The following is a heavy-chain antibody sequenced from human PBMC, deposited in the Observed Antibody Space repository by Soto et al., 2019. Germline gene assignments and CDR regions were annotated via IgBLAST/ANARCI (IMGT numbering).Heavy chain of an antibody. V-gene: IGHV3-23*01. CDR1: GFTFSPYA. CDR3: AKDGTFSSISLYYFDY. D-gene: IGHD3-3*02. CDR2: ISGSGGSS. J-gene: IGHJ4*02. Sequence: EVQLLESGGGLVQPGGSLRLSCAASGFTFSPYAMSWVRQAPGKGLEWVSAISGSGGSSYYAASVKGRFTISRDDSKNTLYLQMNSLRAEDTAVYYCAKDGTFSSISLYYFDYWSLGTLVTVSS.